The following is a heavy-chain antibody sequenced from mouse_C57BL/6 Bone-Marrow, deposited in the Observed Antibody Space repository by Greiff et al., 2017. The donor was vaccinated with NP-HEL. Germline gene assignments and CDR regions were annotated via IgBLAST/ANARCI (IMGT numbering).Heavy chain of an antibody. CDR1: GYTFTSYW. Sequence: QVQLQQPGAELVRPGSSVKLSCKASGYTFTSYWMDWVKQRPGQGLEWIGNIYPSDSETHYNQKFKDKATLTVDKSSSTAYMQLSSLTSEDSAVYYCARGNDGYPNWYFDVWGTGTTVTVSS. CDR3: ARGNDGYPNWYFDV. J-gene: IGHJ1*03. V-gene: IGHV1-61*01. D-gene: IGHD2-3*01. CDR2: IYPSDSET.